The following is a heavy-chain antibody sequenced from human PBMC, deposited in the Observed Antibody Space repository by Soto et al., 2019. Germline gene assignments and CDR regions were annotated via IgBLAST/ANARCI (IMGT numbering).Heavy chain of an antibody. Sequence: GGSLRLSCAASGFTFSDHYMDWVRQAPGKGLEWVGRTRNKANSYTTEYAASVKGRFTISRDDSKNSLYLQMNILKTDDTALFYCARIPSTGSYHFDYWGQGALVTVSS. CDR3: ARIPSTGSYHFDY. CDR1: GFTFSDHY. D-gene: IGHD4-17*01. J-gene: IGHJ4*02. CDR2: TRNKANSYTT. V-gene: IGHV3-72*01.